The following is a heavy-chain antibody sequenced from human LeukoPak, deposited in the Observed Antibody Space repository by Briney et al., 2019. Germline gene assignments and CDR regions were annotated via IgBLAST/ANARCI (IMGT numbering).Heavy chain of an antibody. CDR3: AKVETSGGANCYALDY. J-gene: IGHJ4*02. D-gene: IGHD2-2*01. CDR2: ISGSDGST. CDR1: GFTFSTYS. V-gene: IGHV3-23*01. Sequence: GGSLRLSCAASGFTFSTYSMNWVRQAPGKGLEWVSAISGSDGSTYYADSVKGRFTISRDDSQNTLYLQMNSLSAEDTAVYYCAKVETSGGANCYALDYWGQGTLVTVSS.